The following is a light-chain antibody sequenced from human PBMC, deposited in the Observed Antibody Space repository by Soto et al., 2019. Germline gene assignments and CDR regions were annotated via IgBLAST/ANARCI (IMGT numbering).Light chain of an antibody. CDR1: QTVSSNY. J-gene: IGKJ1*01. CDR2: GAS. Sequence: EIILTQSPDTLSLSPGERATLSCRASQTVSSNYLAWCQQRPGQAPRLLIYGASTRAAGIPDRFSGSGSGTDFTLTISRLEPEDFVVFYCYQYGSTPPTFGQGTKVDIK. CDR3: YQYGSTPPT. V-gene: IGKV3-20*01.